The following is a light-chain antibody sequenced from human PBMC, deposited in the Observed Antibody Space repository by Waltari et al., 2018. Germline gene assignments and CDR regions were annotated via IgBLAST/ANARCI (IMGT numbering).Light chain of an antibody. J-gene: IGLJ2*01. CDR2: EVT. CDR3: SSYSGSNKLV. CDR1: SSDVGGYNS. V-gene: IGLV2-8*01. Sequence: QSALTQPPSASGSPGQSVTISCTGTSSDVGGYNSVSWYQQHPGKAPKLMIYEVTKRPSGVPDRFSVAKSGNTASLTVAGLQAEDETDYYCSSYSGSNKLVFGGGTKLTVL.